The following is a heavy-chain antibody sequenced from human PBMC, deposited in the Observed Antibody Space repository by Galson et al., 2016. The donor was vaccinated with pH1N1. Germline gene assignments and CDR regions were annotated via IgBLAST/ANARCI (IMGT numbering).Heavy chain of an antibody. CDR3: ARHSTSGFPTIEVAARRRPFDV. CDR2: INHGGST. D-gene: IGHD6-19*01. J-gene: IGHJ3*01. Sequence: ETLSLTCAVYGGSFRGSYWSWIRQSPEKGLEWIGEINHGGSTNYNPSLEGRVALSLDMSKNQFSLRLMAVTAADTAVYFCARHSTSGFPTIEVAARRRPFDVWGQGTLVTVSS. V-gene: IGHV4-34*01. CDR1: GGSFRGSY.